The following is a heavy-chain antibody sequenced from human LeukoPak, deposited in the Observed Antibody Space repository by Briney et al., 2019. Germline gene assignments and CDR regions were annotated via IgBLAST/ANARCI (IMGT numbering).Heavy chain of an antibody. CDR3: ARAQSTPYGGYYDSSGLYYFDY. V-gene: IGHV4-34*01. CDR2: INHSGST. D-gene: IGHD3-22*01. J-gene: IGHJ4*02. Sequence: SETLSLTCAVYGGSFSGYYWSWIRQPPGKGLEWIGEINHSGSTNYNLSLKSRVTISVDTSKNQFSLKLSSVTAADTAVYYCARAQSTPYGGYYDSSGLYYFDYWGQGTLVTVSS. CDR1: GGSFSGYY.